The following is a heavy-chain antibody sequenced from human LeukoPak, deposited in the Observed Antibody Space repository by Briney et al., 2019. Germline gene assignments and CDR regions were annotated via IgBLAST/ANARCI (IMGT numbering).Heavy chain of an antibody. J-gene: IGHJ6*03. CDR3: ARGVGYCSGGSCRRDYYYYYMDV. CDR2: INPSGGST. V-gene: IGHV1-46*01. CDR1: GYTFTSYY. D-gene: IGHD2-15*01. Sequence: ASVKVSCKASGYTFTSYYMHWVRQAPGQGLEWMGIINPSGGSTSYAQKFQGRVTMTTDTSTSTAYMELRSLRSDDTAVYYCARGVGYCSGGSCRRDYYYYYMDVWGKGTTVTVSS.